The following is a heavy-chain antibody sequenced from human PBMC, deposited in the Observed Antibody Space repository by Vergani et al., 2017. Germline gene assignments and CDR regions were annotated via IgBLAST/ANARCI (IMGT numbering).Heavy chain of an antibody. CDR1: GSTFSSYG. D-gene: IGHD3-16*01. CDR2: ISYDGSNK. CDR3: AKWDGGVGI. Sequence: QVQLVESGGGVVQPGRALRLSCAASGSTFSSYGMHWVRQAPGKGLEWVAVISYDGSNKYYADSVKGRFTISRDNSKNTLYLQMNSLRAEDTAMYYCAKWDGGVGIWGQGTMVTVSS. V-gene: IGHV3-30*18. J-gene: IGHJ3*02.